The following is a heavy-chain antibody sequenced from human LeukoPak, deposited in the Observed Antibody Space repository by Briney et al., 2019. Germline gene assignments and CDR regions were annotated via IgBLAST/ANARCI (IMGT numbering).Heavy chain of an antibody. CDR3: ARGTIAVAGYFDY. CDR1: GGTFISYA. J-gene: IGHJ4*02. V-gene: IGHV1-69*06. D-gene: IGHD6-19*01. Sequence: SVKVPCKASGGTFISYAVSWVRQAPGQGLEWIGGIIPIFGTANYAQKFQGRVTITADKSTSTAYMELSSLRSEDTAVYYCARGTIAVAGYFDYWGQGTLVTVSS. CDR2: IIPIFGTA.